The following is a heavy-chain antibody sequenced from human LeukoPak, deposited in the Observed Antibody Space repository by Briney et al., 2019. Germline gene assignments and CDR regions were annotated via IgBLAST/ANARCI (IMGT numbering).Heavy chain of an antibody. CDR3: VRDRRFPDDVFDI. D-gene: IGHD2-21*01. CDR2: ITSRSDQI. CDR1: GFSFSSYA. J-gene: IGHJ3*02. V-gene: IGHV3-23*01. Sequence: PGGSLRLSCAASGFSFSSYAMGWVRQAPGKGLEWVSTITSRSDQIWNVDSVRGRFTISRDNSKNTLYLHMNSLRAEDTALYYCVRDRRFPDDVFDIWGQGTMVTVSS.